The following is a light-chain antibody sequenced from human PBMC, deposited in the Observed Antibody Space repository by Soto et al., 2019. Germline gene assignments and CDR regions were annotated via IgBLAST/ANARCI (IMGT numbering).Light chain of an antibody. CDR1: QSVSGW. CDR3: QQTHSLPLS. J-gene: IGKJ3*01. CDR2: ATS. V-gene: IGKV1-12*01. Sequence: PMTRSPSPLSSFVCETVHVPCRASQSVSGWLAWYQQKPGKVPKLLIYATSSLHSGVPSRFSGSGSGTDFTLSISSLQPEDFATYYCQQTHSLPLSFGPGTKVDI.